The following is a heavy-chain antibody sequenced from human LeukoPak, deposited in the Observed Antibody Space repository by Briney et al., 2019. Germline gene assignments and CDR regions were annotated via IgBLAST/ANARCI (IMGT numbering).Heavy chain of an antibody. J-gene: IGHJ4*02. Sequence: SETLSLTCAVSGASISGSGYYLGWIRQPPGKGLEWIGNIYYTGSTYYNPSLKSRVTISVGTSKNQFSLKLSSVTAADTAVYYCARHNGSGSYKDYWGQGTLVTVSS. D-gene: IGHD3-10*01. CDR2: IYYTGST. CDR3: ARHNGSGSYKDY. V-gene: IGHV4-39*01. CDR1: GASISGSGYY.